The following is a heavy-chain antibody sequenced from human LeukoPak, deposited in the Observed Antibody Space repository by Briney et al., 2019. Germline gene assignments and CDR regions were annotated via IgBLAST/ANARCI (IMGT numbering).Heavy chain of an antibody. J-gene: IGHJ4*02. CDR2: FIPMFGAP. Sequence: ASVKVSCKASGYTFTNFDINWVRQAPGQGLEWIGGFIPMFGAPNYAQKFQGRVTISSDESTNTAYMELRGLTSEDTAMYYCARDLNVVLPSATSGPVFWGQGTLVTVSS. D-gene: IGHD2/OR15-2a*01. V-gene: IGHV1-69*13. CDR3: ARDLNVVLPSATSGPVF. CDR1: GYTFTNFD.